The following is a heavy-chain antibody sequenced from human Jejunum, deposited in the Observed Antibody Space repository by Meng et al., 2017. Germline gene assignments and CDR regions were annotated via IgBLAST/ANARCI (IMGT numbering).Heavy chain of an antibody. V-gene: IGHV3-74*01. CDR3: ARSGGVVDY. Sequence: VQLVGSGGGLVQPGGSLRLSCAASGCTFSSYWMHWVRQAPGKGLVWVSHINNDGTTTNYADSVKGRFTISRDNAKNTLYLQMNSLRAEDTAVYYCARSGGVVDYWGQGTLVTVSS. J-gene: IGHJ4*02. D-gene: IGHD1-26*01. CDR1: GCTFSSYW. CDR2: INNDGTTT.